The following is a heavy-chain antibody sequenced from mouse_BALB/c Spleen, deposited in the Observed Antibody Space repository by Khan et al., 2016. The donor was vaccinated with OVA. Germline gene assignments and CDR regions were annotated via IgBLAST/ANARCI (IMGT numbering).Heavy chain of an antibody. Sequence: QVRLQQSGAEVAKPGASVKMSCKASGYTFTAYWLHWVKQRPGQGLDWIGYIDPSTSYTEYNQKFKDKATLTTDKSSSTAYVQLSSLASEDSAVYYCARRVLFVIFAYRGQGTLVTVSA. CDR1: GYTFTAYW. CDR3: ARRVLFVIFAY. V-gene: IGHV1-7*01. J-gene: IGHJ3*01. D-gene: IGHD1-1*02. CDR2: IDPSTSYT.